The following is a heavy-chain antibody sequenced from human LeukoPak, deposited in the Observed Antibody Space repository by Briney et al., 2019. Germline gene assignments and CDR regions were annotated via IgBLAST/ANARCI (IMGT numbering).Heavy chain of an antibody. CDR2: IYSGGTT. J-gene: IGHJ4*02. CDR1: GFTVSSDY. D-gene: IGHD1-26*01. V-gene: IGHV3-66*01. Sequence: PGGSLRLSCAASGFTVSSDYMSWVRQAPGKGLEWVSVIYSGGTTHYADSVKGRFTISRDNSKNTLYLQMNSLRAEDTAVYYCARGATYAYYQDYWGQGTLVTVSS. CDR3: ARGATYAYYQDY.